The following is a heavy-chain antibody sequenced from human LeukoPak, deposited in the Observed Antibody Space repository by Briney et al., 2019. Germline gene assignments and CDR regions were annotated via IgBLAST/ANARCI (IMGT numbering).Heavy chain of an antibody. Sequence: GGSLRLSCAASGFTFSSYSMNWVRQAPGKGLEWVSYISSSSSTIYYADSVKGRFTISRDNAKNSLYLQMNSLRAEDTAVYYCARDLSTDYFYYYYYMDVWGKGTTVTVSS. V-gene: IGHV3-48*04. J-gene: IGHJ6*03. CDR2: ISSSSSTI. CDR1: GFTFSSYS. D-gene: IGHD2/OR15-2a*01. CDR3: ARDLSTDYFYYYYYMDV.